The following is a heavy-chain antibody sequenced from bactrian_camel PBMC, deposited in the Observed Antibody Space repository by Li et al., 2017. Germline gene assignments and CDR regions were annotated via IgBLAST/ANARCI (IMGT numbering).Heavy chain of an antibody. CDR3: AAQQSRACVAPLEERRYNF. J-gene: IGHJ4*01. CDR2: TGTGST. Sequence: QVQLVESGGGSVQAGGSLTLSCAVTGALTYRMCMGWFRQAPGNLRVGVAATGTGSTWYADSVKGRFTISRDDAKNTLVLEIHSLKPDDTAMYYCAAQQSRACVAPLEERRYNFWGKGTQVTVS. V-gene: IGHV3S53*01. D-gene: IGHD7*01. CDR1: GALTYRMC.